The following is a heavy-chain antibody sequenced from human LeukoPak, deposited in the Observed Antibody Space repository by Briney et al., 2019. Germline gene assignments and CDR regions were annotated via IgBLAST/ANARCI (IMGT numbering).Heavy chain of an antibody. D-gene: IGHD2-2*01. J-gene: IGHJ5*02. CDR3: AKDSLGYCSSTSCKGGWFDP. V-gene: IGHV3-9*01. CDR1: GFTLDDYA. CDR2: ISWNSGSI. Sequence: GGSLRLSCAASGFTLDDYAMHWVRQAPGKGLEWVSGISWNSGSIGYADSVKGRFTISRDNAKNSLYLQMNSLRAEDTALYYCAKDSLGYCSSTSCKGGWFDPWGQGTLVTVSS.